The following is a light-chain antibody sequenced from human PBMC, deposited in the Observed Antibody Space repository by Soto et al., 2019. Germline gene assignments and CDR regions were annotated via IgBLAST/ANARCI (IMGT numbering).Light chain of an antibody. J-gene: IGKJ4*01. CDR3: QQYNSYLLT. V-gene: IGKV1-5*01. CDR2: DAS. CDR1: QSISSW. Sequence: DIQMTQSPSTLSASVGDRVTITCRASQSISSWLAWYQQKPGKAPKLLIYDASSLESGVPSRLSGSGSGTEFTLTISSLQPDDFATYYCQQYNSYLLTFGGGTKV.